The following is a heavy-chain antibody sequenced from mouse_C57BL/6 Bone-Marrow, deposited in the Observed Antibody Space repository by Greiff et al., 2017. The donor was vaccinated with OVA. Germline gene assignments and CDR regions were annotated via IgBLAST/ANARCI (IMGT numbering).Heavy chain of an antibody. V-gene: IGHV1-74*01. CDR3: AIRNRFSSFNYFDY. D-gene: IGHD1-1*01. J-gene: IGHJ2*01. CDR1: GYTFTSYW. Sequence: QVQLKQPGAELVKPGASVKVSCKASGYTFTSYWMHWVKQRPGQGLEWIGRIHPSDSDTNYNQKFKGKATLTVDKSSSTAYMQLSSLTSEDSAVYYCAIRNRFSSFNYFDYWGQGTTLTVSS. CDR2: IHPSDSDT.